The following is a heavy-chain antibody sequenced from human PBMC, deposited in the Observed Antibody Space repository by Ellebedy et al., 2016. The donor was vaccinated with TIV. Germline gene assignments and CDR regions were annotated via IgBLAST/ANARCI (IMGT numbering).Heavy chain of an antibody. CDR2: ISSNGGST. D-gene: IGHD2-15*01. J-gene: IGHJ3*02. CDR3: AREAEDIVVVVAAETLNAFDI. CDR1: GFTFSSYA. Sequence: GESLKISXSASGFTFSSYAMHWVRQAPGKGLEYVSAISSNGGSTYYADSVKGRFTISRDNSKNSLYLQMNSLRAEDTAVYYCAREAEDIVVVVAAETLNAFDIWGQGTMVTVSS. V-gene: IGHV3-64*04.